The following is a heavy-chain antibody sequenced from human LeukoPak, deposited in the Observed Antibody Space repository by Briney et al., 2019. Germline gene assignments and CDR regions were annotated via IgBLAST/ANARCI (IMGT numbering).Heavy chain of an antibody. Sequence: GSLRLSCAAPGFTFSSNSMTWVRQTPGKGLEWVSGISGSGDSTFYADSVKGRFTISRDNSRNTLYLQMSSLRPEDTAVYYCTKWSGFGDDWGQGTLVTVSS. CDR1: GFTFSSNS. D-gene: IGHD3-10*01. V-gene: IGHV3-23*01. CDR3: TKWSGFGDD. J-gene: IGHJ4*02. CDR2: ISGSGDST.